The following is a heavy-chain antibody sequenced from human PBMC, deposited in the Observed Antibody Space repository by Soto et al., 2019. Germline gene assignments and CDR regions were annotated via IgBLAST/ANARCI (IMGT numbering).Heavy chain of an antibody. CDR2: MSYDGSYK. Sequence: LRLSCAASGFTLSSNGMHWLRQAPGKGLEWVALMSYDGSYKYYADSVKGRFTISRDNSKNTLYLQMNSLRAEDTAVYYCAKDREGYYVATVWGQGTTVTVSS. CDR1: GFTLSSNG. J-gene: IGHJ6*02. CDR3: AKDREGYYVATV. V-gene: IGHV3-30*18. D-gene: IGHD3-10*02.